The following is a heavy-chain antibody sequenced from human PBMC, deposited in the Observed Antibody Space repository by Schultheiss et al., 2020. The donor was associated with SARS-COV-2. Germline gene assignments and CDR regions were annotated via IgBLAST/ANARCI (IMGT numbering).Heavy chain of an antibody. J-gene: IGHJ6*02. CDR1: GFTFSTYA. CDR3: AKDLSGWYSSSSLYGMDV. Sequence: GGSLRLSCAASGFTFSTYAMSWVRQGPGKGLEWVSAISGSGADTHYADSVKGRFSISRDNSKNTLYLQMSGLRAEDTALYYCAKDLSGWYSSSSLYGMDVWGQGTTVTVSS. D-gene: IGHD6-6*01. CDR2: ISGSGADT. V-gene: IGHV3-23*01.